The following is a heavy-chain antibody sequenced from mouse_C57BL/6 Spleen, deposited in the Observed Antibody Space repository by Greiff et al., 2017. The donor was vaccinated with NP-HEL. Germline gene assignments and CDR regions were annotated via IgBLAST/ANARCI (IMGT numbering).Heavy chain of an antibody. D-gene: IGHD1-1*01. CDR1: GYSITSGYD. J-gene: IGHJ2*01. V-gene: IGHV3-1*01. Sequence: EVQLQESGPGMVKPSQSLSLTCTVTGYSITSGYDWHWIRHFPGNKLEWMGYISYSGSTNYNPSLKSRISITHDTSKNHFFLKLNSVTTEDTATYYCARKGVGGFDYWGQGTTLTVSS. CDR3: ARKGVGGFDY. CDR2: ISYSGST.